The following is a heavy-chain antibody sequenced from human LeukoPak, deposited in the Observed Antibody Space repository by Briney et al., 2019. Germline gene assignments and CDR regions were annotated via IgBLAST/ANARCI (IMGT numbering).Heavy chain of an antibody. J-gene: IGHJ6*02. V-gene: IGHV1-18*01. D-gene: IGHD5-12*01. CDR1: VYTFTSYG. Sequence: ASVKVSCKASVYTFTSYGISWVRQAPGQGLEWMGWISAYNGNTNYAQKLQGRVTMTTDTSTSTAYMELRSLRSDDTAVYYCARVIDSGYDPYYYYGMDVWGQGTTVTVSS. CDR2: ISAYNGNT. CDR3: ARVIDSGYDPYYYYGMDV.